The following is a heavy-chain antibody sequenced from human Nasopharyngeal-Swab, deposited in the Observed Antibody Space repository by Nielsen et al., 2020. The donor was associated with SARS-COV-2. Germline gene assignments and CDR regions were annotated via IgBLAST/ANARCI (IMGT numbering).Heavy chain of an antibody. V-gene: IGHV3-9*01. Sequence: SLKISCAASGFTFDDYAMHWVRQPPGKGLQWVAGISFQSGSVGYATSVKGRFTISRDNAKNSLYLQMNSLRAKDTALYYCAKLVVTDDAFDIWGQGTMVTVSS. J-gene: IGHJ3*02. CDR2: ISFQSGSV. CDR3: AKLVVTDDAFDI. D-gene: IGHD3-22*01. CDR1: GFTFDDYA.